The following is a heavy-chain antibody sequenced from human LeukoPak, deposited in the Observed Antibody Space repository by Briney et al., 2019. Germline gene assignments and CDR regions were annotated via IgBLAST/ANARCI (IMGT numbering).Heavy chain of an antibody. CDR3: AQSSGDAFDI. V-gene: IGHV4-34*01. Sequence: SQTLSLTCAVYGGCFSGDYWSCVCEPPGKGLEWIGEINHSGSTNYNPHLKSRVTISVDTSKNQFSLKRGSVTAADTAVYYCAQSSGDAFDIWGQGTMVTVSS. CDR1: GGCFSGDY. J-gene: IGHJ3*02. CDR2: INHSGST. D-gene: IGHD6-25*01.